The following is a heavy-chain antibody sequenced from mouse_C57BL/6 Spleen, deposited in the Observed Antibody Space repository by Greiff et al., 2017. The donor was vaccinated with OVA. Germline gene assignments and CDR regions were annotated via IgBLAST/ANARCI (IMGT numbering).Heavy chain of an antibody. J-gene: IGHJ1*03. CDR2: IYPGDGDT. CDR1: GYAFSSYW. V-gene: IGHV1-80*01. D-gene: IGHD1-1*01. Sequence: QVQRVESGAELVKPGASVKISCKASGYAFSSYWMNWVKQRPGKGLEWIGQIYPGDGDTNYNGKFKGKATLTADKSSSTAYMQLSSLTSEDSAVYFCAREYYGSSEYFDVWGTGTTVTVSS. CDR3: AREYYGSSEYFDV.